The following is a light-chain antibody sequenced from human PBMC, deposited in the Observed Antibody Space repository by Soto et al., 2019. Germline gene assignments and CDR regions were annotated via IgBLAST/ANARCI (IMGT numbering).Light chain of an antibody. Sequence: QSVLTQAPSASGAPGQSVTMSCSGSRSNIGTNTVNWYQQRPGTPPKFLMDDNYRRPSGGPDRFAGAQSGTAATLAISGLQSEDEADYYCSACDDSLNRPVFGGGTKLTVL. V-gene: IGLV1-44*01. J-gene: IGLJ2*01. CDR1: RSNIGTNT. CDR2: DNY. CDR3: SACDDSLNRPV.